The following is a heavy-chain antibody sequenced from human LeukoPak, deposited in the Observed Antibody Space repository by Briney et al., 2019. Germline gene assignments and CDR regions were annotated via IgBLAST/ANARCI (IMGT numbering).Heavy chain of an antibody. Sequence: SETLSLTCTVSGGSISSGGYYWSWIRQHPGKGLEWIGYIYYSGSTYYNPSLKSRVTISVVTSKNQFSLKLSTVTAADTAVYYCARESIVVVPAAIGSWFDPWGQGTLVTVSS. D-gene: IGHD2-2*01. CDR2: IYYSGST. V-gene: IGHV4-31*03. J-gene: IGHJ5*02. CDR3: ARESIVVVPAAIGSWFDP. CDR1: GGSISSGGYY.